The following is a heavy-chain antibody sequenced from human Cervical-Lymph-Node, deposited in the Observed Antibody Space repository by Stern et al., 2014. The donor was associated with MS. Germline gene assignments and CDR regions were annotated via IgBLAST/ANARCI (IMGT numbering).Heavy chain of an antibody. V-gene: IGHV4-59*01. CDR1: GGSISNYY. CDR3: ARARGSYHPYFDY. J-gene: IGHJ4*02. D-gene: IGHD3-16*02. CDR2: ISDSGST. Sequence: QVQLQESGPGLVKPSETLSLTCTVSGGSISNYYWTWIRQPPGKGLEWIGYISDSGSTKYNPSLKRRVTISIDRSKNQFSLKLSSVTAADTAVYSCARARGSYHPYFDYWGRGALVTVSS.